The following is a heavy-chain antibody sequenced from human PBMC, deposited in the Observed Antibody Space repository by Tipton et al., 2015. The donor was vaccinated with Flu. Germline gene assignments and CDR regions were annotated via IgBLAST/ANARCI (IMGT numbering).Heavy chain of an antibody. V-gene: IGHV4-31*03. Sequence: TLSLTCTVSGGSISSGGYYWSWIRQHPGKGLEWIGYIYYSGSTYYNPSLKSRVTISVDTSKNQFSLKLSSVTAADTAVYYCARVVYNWNDAGTYSYGMDVWGQGTTVTVSS. CDR1: GGSISSGGYY. CDR3: ARVVYNWNDAGTYSYGMDV. J-gene: IGHJ6*02. D-gene: IGHD1-20*01. CDR2: IYYSGST.